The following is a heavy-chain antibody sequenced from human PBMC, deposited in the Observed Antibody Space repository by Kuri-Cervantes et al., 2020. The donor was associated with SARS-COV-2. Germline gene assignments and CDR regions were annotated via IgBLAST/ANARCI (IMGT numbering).Heavy chain of an antibody. CDR3: ARYSSSWSYY. CDR2: ISSSSSYI. Sequence: LSLTCAASGFTFSSYSMNWVRQAPGKGLEWVSSISSSSSYIYYADSVKGRFTISRDNAKNSLYPQMNSLRAEDTAVYYCARYSSSWSYYWGQGTLVTVSS. V-gene: IGHV3-21*01. J-gene: IGHJ4*02. CDR1: GFTFSSYS. D-gene: IGHD6-13*01.